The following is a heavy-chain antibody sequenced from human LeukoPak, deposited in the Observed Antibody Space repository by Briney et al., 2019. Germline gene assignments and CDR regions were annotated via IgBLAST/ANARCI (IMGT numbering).Heavy chain of an antibody. CDR3: VKDITPVYYGSGSYYPNFDY. CDR2: SSWSSGSI. D-gene: IGHD3-10*01. Sequence: GGSLRLSCTASRFTFGNYAMHWVRQAPGKGLEWVSGSSWSSGSIGYADSVKGRFTISRDNAKNSLYLQMNSLRAEDTALYYCVKDITPVYYGSGSYYPNFDYWGQGTLVTVSS. CDR1: RFTFGNYA. V-gene: IGHV3-9*01. J-gene: IGHJ4*02.